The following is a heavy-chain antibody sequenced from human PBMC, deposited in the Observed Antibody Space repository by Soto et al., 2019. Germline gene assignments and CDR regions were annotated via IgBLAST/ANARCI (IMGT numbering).Heavy chain of an antibody. Sequence: EVHLLESGGGLVQPGGSLRLSCAASGFTFSRYAMNWVRQAPGKGLEWVSVISGSGDNTYYADSVKGRFTISKDNSKKTLVRQMTSLGAEDTSVYYCAKDRGGVGTEYYYCYYGMEVWGQGTTVSVS. D-gene: IGHD2-15*01. CDR2: ISGSGDNT. J-gene: IGHJ6*02. CDR1: GFTFSRYA. V-gene: IGHV3-23*01. CDR3: AKDRGGVGTEYYYCYYGMEV.